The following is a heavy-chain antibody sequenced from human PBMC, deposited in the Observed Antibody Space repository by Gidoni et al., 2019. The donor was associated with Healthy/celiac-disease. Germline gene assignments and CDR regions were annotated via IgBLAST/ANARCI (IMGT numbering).Heavy chain of an antibody. V-gene: IGHV3-33*01. D-gene: IGHD6-6*01. J-gene: IGHJ6*02. Sequence: QVQLVESGGGVVQPGRSLRLSCAASGFTFSSYGLHWVRQAPGKGLEWVAVIWYDGSNKYYADSVKGRFTISRDNSKNTLYLQMNSLRAEDTAVYYCARDKIAARPGYYYYGMDVWGQGTTVTVSS. CDR3: ARDKIAARPGYYYYGMDV. CDR1: GFTFSSYG. CDR2: IWYDGSNK.